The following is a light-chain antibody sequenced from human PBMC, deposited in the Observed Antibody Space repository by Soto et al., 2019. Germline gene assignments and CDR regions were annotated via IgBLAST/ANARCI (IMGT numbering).Light chain of an antibody. J-gene: IGKJ3*01. V-gene: IGKV2-28*01. Sequence: DIVMTQSPLSLPVTPGEPASISCRASQSLLHSNGKNYLDWYLQKPGHSPQLLIYLGSNRASGVPDRFSGSGSGTDFTLKISRVEAEDVGGYYCMQALRTRFTFGPGTKVDIK. CDR1: QSLLHSNGKNY. CDR3: MQALRTRFT. CDR2: LGS.